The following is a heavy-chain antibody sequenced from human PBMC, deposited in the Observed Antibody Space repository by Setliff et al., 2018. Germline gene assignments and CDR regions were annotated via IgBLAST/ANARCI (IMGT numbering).Heavy chain of an antibody. CDR1: GYTFTSYD. Sequence: ASVKVSCKASGYTFTSYDINWVRQATGQGLEWMGWMNPNSGNTGYAQKFQGRVTITRNTSISTAYMELSSLRSEDTAVYYCAKVNNRFWSGYYPYYYGMDVWGQGTTVTVSS. CDR2: MNPNSGNT. V-gene: IGHV1-8*03. CDR3: AKVNNRFWSGYYPYYYGMDV. J-gene: IGHJ6*02. D-gene: IGHD3-3*01.